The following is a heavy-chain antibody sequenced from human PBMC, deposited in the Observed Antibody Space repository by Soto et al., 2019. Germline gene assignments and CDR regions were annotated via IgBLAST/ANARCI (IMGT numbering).Heavy chain of an antibody. D-gene: IGHD3-3*01. CDR3: ARSVSVPGAHTDY. CDR1: GGSISVSY. Sequence: SETLSLTCSVSGGSISVSYWSLIRQSPGKGLEWLGYVYYTGSTNYSPSLRSRVSISVDTSKNEFSLRLSSVTAADTAVYFCARSVSVPGAHTDYWGQGTRVTVSS. CDR2: VYYTGST. J-gene: IGHJ4*02. V-gene: IGHV4-59*01.